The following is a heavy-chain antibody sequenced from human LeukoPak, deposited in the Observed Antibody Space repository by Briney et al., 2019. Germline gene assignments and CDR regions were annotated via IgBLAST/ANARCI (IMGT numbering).Heavy chain of an antibody. Sequence: PGGSLRLSCAASGFTFSDAWMNWVRQAPGKGLEWVGRMKSNTDDGTTDYAPSVNGRFTISRDDSKNVLYLQMNSLKPEDTAVYYCTTDGDDIVTDEFDYWGKGTTVTVSS. J-gene: IGHJ6*04. CDR3: TTDGDDIVTDEFDY. D-gene: IGHD5-12*01. V-gene: IGHV3-15*01. CDR2: MKSNTDDGTT. CDR1: GFTFSDAW.